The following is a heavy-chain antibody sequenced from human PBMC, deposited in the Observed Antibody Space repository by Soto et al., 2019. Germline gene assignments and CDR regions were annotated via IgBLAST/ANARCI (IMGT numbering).Heavy chain of an antibody. J-gene: IGHJ4*02. CDR1: GGSVSSGSYY. Sequence: SETLSLTCTVSGGSVSSGSYYWSWIRQPPGKGLEWIGYIYYSGSTNYNPSLKSRVTISVDTSKNQFSLKLSSVTAADTAVYYCARDSSYGDFNFDYWGQGTLVTVSS. D-gene: IGHD4-17*01. CDR3: ARDSSYGDFNFDY. CDR2: IYYSGST. V-gene: IGHV4-61*01.